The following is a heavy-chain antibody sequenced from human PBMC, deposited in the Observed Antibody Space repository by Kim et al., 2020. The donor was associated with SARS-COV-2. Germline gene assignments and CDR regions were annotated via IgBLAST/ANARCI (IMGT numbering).Heavy chain of an antibody. CDR1: GFTFSSYA. CDR3: AKTNGNSRDGWFDP. J-gene: IGHJ5*02. Sequence: GGSLRLSCSASGFTFSSYAMTWVRQAPGKGLEYVSGISGSGATTYYADSVKGRFTISRDNSKNTLYLQMNSLRAEDTALYYCAKTNGNSRDGWFDPWGQGTLVTVSS. D-gene: IGHD6-19*01. CDR2: ISGSGATT. V-gene: IGHV3-23*01.